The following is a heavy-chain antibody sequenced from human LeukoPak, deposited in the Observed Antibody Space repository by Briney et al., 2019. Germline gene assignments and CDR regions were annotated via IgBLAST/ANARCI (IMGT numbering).Heavy chain of an antibody. V-gene: IGHV3-23*01. Sequence: GGSLRLSCAASGFTFSSYAMSWVRQAPGKGLEWVSAISGSGGSTYYADSVKGRFTISRDNSKNTLYLQMNSLKTEDTAVYYCTRDSSGLYSYGLWYYYGMDVGGQGTTVTVSS. CDR2: ISGSGGST. D-gene: IGHD5-18*01. J-gene: IGHJ6*02. CDR3: TRDSSGLYSYGLWYYYGMDV. CDR1: GFTFSSYA.